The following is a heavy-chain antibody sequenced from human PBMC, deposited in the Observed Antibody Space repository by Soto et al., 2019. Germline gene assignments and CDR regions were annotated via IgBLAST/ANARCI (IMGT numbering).Heavy chain of an antibody. CDR1: GGSISSTNW. CDR3: AKKSGVGATWYFDY. Sequence: SETLSLTCAVSGGSISSTNWWSWVRQPPGKGLEWIGEIYHSGSTNYNPSLKSRVTISVDKSKNQFSLKLSSVTAGDTAVYYCAKKSGVGATWYFDYWGQGTLVTVSS. J-gene: IGHJ4*02. D-gene: IGHD1-26*01. CDR2: IYHSGST. V-gene: IGHV4-4*02.